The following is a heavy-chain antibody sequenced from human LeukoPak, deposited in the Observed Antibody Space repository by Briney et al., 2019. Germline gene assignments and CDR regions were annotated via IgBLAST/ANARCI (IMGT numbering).Heavy chain of an antibody. CDR3: ARDQFNAATMIVGGAFDT. J-gene: IGHJ3*02. V-gene: IGHV1-18*01. Sequence: ASVKVSCKTSGYTFTTYGISWVRQAPGQGLEWMGWISAYNGNTNYAQKLQGRVTMTTDTSTSTAYMELRSLRSDDTAVYYCARDQFNAATMIVGGAFDTWGQGTMVTVSS. CDR1: GYTFTTYG. D-gene: IGHD3-22*01. CDR2: ISAYNGNT.